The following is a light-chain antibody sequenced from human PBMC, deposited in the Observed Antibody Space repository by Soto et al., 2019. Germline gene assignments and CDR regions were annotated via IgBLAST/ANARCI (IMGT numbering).Light chain of an antibody. CDR2: DAS. CDR1: QSINSW. J-gene: IGKJ1*01. V-gene: IGKV1-5*01. CDR3: QHYSSYPGT. Sequence: DIHMTQTPSTLSASVGDRVTIACRATQSINSWLAWYQQKPGKAPKLLIYDASNLESGVPSRFSGSGSGTEFPLTLSSLKPDDFATYYGQHYSSYPGTFGQGTKVDIK.